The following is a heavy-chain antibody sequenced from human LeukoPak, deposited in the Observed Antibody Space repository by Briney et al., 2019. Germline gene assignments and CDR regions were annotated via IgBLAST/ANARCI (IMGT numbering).Heavy chain of an antibody. Sequence: GGSLRLSCAASGFTVTDNYMNWVRQSSGKGLEWVSVIYGGGDTNYADSVKGRFIISRDTSKNTVYLQMNSLGAEDTAVYYCAKNYDFWSGPLDYWGQGTLVTVSS. CDR1: GFTVTDNY. CDR2: IYGGGDT. CDR3: AKNYDFWSGPLDY. V-gene: IGHV3-53*01. J-gene: IGHJ4*02. D-gene: IGHD3-3*01.